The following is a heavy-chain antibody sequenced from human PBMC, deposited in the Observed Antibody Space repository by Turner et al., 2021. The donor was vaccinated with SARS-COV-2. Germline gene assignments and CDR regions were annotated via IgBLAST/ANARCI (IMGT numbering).Heavy chain of an antibody. V-gene: IGHV4-39*01. J-gene: IGHJ5*02. CDR1: GGSISSSSYY. CDR3: APSPITMVRGVISFGWFDP. D-gene: IGHD3-10*01. CDR2: IYYSGST. Sequence: QLQLQESGPGLVKPSETLSLTCTVSGGSISSSSYYWGWIRQPPGKGLEWIGSIYYSGSTYYNPSLKSRVTIAVDTSKNQCSLKLSSVTAADTAVYYCAPSPITMVRGVISFGWFDPWGQGTLVTVSS.